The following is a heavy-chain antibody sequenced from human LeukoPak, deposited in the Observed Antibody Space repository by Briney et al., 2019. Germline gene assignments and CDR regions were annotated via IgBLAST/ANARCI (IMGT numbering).Heavy chain of an antibody. CDR2: SYIGGST. J-gene: IGHJ4*02. V-gene: IGHV3-53*01. Sequence: GGSLRLSCAASGFTVSSNYKSWVRKPPGQGLELESVSYIGGSTYYADYVTGRFTISRDNSKTTLYLQMNIMRATATAASYCAREVRLYYGSGSYVVYFDYWGQGTLVTVSS. CDR3: AREVRLYYGSGSYVVYFDY. D-gene: IGHD3-10*01. CDR1: GFTVSSNY.